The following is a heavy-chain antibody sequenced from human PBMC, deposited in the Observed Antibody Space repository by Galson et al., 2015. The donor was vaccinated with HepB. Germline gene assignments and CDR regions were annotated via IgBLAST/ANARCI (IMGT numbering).Heavy chain of an antibody. Sequence: SCAASGFTVSDNYMSWVRQAPGKGLEWVSIIYSGGTTYYADSVKGRFTISRDNSKNMLYLQMNSLRAEDAAVYYCASLLAGYFDYWGQGILVTVSS. CDR3: ASLLAGYFDY. V-gene: IGHV3-53*01. CDR1: GFTVSDNY. CDR2: IYSGGTT. D-gene: IGHD2-15*01. J-gene: IGHJ4*02.